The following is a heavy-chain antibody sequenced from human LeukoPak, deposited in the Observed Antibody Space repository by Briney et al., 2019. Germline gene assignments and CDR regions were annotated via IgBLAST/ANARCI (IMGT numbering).Heavy chain of an antibody. CDR3: AKAVGAMVFDP. Sequence: PGGSLRLSCTASGFTFSDYYMSWVRQAPGKGLEWVSAISGSGGSTYYADSAKGRFTISRDNSKNTLYLQMNSLRAEDTAVYYCAKAVGAMVFDPWGQGTLVTVSS. V-gene: IGHV3-23*01. CDR2: ISGSGGST. J-gene: IGHJ5*02. D-gene: IGHD1-26*01. CDR1: GFTFSDYY.